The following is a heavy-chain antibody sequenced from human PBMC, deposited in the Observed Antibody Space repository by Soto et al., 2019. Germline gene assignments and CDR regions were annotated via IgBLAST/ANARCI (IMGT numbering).Heavy chain of an antibody. CDR2: IYWDDDK. CDR1: GFSLSTSGVG. J-gene: IGHJ4*02. D-gene: IGHD6-6*01. Sequence: QITLKESGPTLVKPTQTLTLTCTFSGFSLSTSGVGVGWIRQPPGKALEWLALIYWDDDKRDSPFLKSRLTTXQXTXXNQVVLTMPNMDPVDTATYYCAHSPYSSSSYSFDYWGQGTLVTVSS. CDR3: AHSPYSSSSYSFDY. V-gene: IGHV2-5*02.